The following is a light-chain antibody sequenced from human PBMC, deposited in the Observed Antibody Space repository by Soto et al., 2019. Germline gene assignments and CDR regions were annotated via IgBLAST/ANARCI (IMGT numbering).Light chain of an antibody. CDR1: QNILYSSNNKNY. Sequence: DIVMTQSPDSLAVSLGERATIDCKSSQNILYSSNNKNYLAWYQQKPGQPPRLLFYCASTRESGVPDRFSGSGSGAQFTLTINGLQPEDVAVYYCQQYYGSPWTFGQGTKVEVK. CDR2: CAS. CDR3: QQYYGSPWT. V-gene: IGKV4-1*01. J-gene: IGKJ1*01.